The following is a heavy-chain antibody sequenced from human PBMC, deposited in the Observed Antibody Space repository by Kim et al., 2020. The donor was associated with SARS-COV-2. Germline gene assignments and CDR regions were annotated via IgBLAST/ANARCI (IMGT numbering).Heavy chain of an antibody. D-gene: IGHD6-19*01. J-gene: IGHJ4*02. CDR2: ISWNSGSI. Sequence: GGSLRLSCAASGLTFDDYAMHWVRQAPGKGLEWVSGISWNSGSIGYADSVKGRFTISRDNAKNSLYLQMNSLRAEDTALYYCAKDMRAVAGIPPDFDYWGQGTLVTVSS. V-gene: IGHV3-9*01. CDR3: AKDMRAVAGIPPDFDY. CDR1: GLTFDDYA.